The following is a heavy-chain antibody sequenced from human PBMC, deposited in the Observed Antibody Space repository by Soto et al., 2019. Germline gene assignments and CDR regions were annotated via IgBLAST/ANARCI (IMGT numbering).Heavy chain of an antibody. CDR3: ARGLRYFDWFSNYYVDY. CDR1: GGSISSSSYY. V-gene: IGHV4-39*01. Sequence: QLQLQESGPGLVKPSETLSLTCTVSGGSISSSSYYWGWIRQPPGKGLEWIGSIYYSGSTYYNPSLKSRVTISVDTSKNQFSLKLSSVTAADTAVYYCARGLRYFDWFSNYYVDYWGQGTLVTVSS. CDR2: IYYSGST. D-gene: IGHD3-9*01. J-gene: IGHJ4*02.